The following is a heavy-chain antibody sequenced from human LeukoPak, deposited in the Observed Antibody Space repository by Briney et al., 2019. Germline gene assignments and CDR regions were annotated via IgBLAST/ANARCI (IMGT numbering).Heavy chain of an antibody. CDR3: ARRLSGDDAFDI. V-gene: IGHV4-30-2*01. D-gene: IGHD1-1*01. Sequence: PSQTLSLTCAVSGGSISSGGYSWSWIRQPPGKGLEWIGYIYHSGSTYYNPSLKSRVTISVDRSKNQFSLKLSSVTAADTAVYYCARRLSGDDAFDIWGQGTMVTVSS. CDR2: IYHSGST. J-gene: IGHJ3*02. CDR1: GGSISSGGYS.